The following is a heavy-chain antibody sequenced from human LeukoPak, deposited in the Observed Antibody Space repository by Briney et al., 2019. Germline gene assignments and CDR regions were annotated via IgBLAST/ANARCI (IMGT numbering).Heavy chain of an antibody. CDR1: GYTFSGYY. CDR3: AREGCSRSSCYGFPPQGMDV. CDR2: INPSGDST. V-gene: IGHV1-46*01. J-gene: IGHJ6*04. Sequence: GASVKVSCKASGYTFSGYYLHWVRQAPGQGPEWMGIINPSGDSTTYAQRFRGRVTMTRDTPASTVYMELSSLRSEDTAVYYCAREGCSRSSCYGFPPQGMDVWGKGTTVTVSS. D-gene: IGHD2-2*01.